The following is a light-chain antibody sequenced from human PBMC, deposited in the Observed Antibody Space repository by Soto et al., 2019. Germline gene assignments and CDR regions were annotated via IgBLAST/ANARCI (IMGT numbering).Light chain of an antibody. CDR2: AAS. CDR1: QSVSNNY. V-gene: IGKV3-20*01. Sequence: EIVLTQSPATLSLSPGERATLSCRASQSVSNNYLAWYQQQPGQPTRLLIYAASNRATGLPDRFSGSGSGTDFTPTISRLEPEDFAVYYHQQYGSPGTFGQGTMLDIK. J-gene: IGKJ1*01. CDR3: QQYGSPGT.